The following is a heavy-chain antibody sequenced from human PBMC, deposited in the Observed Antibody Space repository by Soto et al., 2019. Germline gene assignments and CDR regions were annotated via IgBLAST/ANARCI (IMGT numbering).Heavy chain of an antibody. CDR3: AGLRGYAGSPIDY. CDR2: ISHSGNT. J-gene: IGHJ4*02. D-gene: IGHD2-15*01. V-gene: IGHV4-59*01. CDR1: GGSIISGY. Sequence: SETLSLTCTFSGGSIISGYWSWIRQPPGKGLEWIGYISHSGNTNYNPSVKSRVTLSVDTPKNQFSLRLSSVTTADTAVYYCAGLRGYAGSPIDYWGQGTLVTVS.